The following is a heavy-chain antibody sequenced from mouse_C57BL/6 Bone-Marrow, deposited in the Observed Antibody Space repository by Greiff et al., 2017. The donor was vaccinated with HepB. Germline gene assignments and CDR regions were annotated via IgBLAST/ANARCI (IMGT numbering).Heavy chain of an antibody. Sequence: VQLQQPGAELVKPGASVKMSCKASGYTFTSYWITWVKQRPGQGLEWIGDIYPGSGSTNYNEKFKSKATLTVDTSSSTAYMQLSSLTSEDSAVYYCATGDYGNPYFDYWGQGTTLTVSS. CDR1: GYTFTSYW. J-gene: IGHJ2*01. CDR3: ATGDYGNPYFDY. CDR2: IYPGSGST. V-gene: IGHV1-55*01. D-gene: IGHD2-1*01.